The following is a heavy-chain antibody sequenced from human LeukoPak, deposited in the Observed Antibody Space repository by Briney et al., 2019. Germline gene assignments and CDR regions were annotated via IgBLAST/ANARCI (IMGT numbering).Heavy chain of an antibody. CDR3: AKDSSSSGWYPVPRYFQH. V-gene: IGHV3-30*01. D-gene: IGHD6-19*01. CDR2: ISYDGSNK. Sequence: PGGSLRLSCAASGFTFSSYAMHWVRQAPGKGLEWVAVISYDGSNKYYADSVKGRFTISRDNSKNTLYLQMNSLRAEDTAVYYCAKDSSSSGWYPVPRYFQHWGQGTLVTVSS. J-gene: IGHJ1*01. CDR1: GFTFSSYA.